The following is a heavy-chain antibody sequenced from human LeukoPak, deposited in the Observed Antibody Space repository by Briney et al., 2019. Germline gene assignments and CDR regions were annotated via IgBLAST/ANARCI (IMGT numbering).Heavy chain of an antibody. CDR1: GFTFSSYW. V-gene: IGHV3-74*01. D-gene: IGHD3-3*01. CDR3: ARETYGFWSGYPDY. CDR2: INSDGSST. J-gene: IGHJ4*02. Sequence: GSLRLSCAASGFTFSSYWMHWVRQAPGKGVVWVSRINSDGSSTIYADSVKGRFTISRDNAKNTLYLQMNSLRAEDTAVYYCARETYGFWSGYPDYWGQGTLVTVSS.